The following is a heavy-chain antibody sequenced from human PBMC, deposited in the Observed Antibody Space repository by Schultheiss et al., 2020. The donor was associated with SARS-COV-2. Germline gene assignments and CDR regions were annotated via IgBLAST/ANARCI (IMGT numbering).Heavy chain of an antibody. Sequence: GESLKISCAASGFTFSNYWMSWVRQAPGKGLEWVSVITGDGGSTNYADSVKGRFTISRDNSKNTLYLQMKSLRAEDTAVYYCAKDQPTIFGVVIPGPPTNYGMDVWGQGTTVTVAS. CDR1: GFTFSNYW. J-gene: IGHJ6*02. CDR2: ITGDGGST. V-gene: IGHV3-23*01. D-gene: IGHD3-3*01. CDR3: AKDQPTIFGVVIPGPPTNYGMDV.